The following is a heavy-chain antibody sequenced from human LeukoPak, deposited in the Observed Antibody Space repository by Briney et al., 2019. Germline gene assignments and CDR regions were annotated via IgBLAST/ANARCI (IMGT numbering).Heavy chain of an antibody. CDR2: INSDGSST. D-gene: IGHD1-26*01. CDR1: GFTFSSYW. Sequence: GGSLRLSCAASGFTFSSYWMHWVRHAPGKGLVWVSRINSDGSSTSYADSVKGRFTVSRDNAKNTLYLQMNSLRAEDTAVYYCARATGSYYSLGYWGQGTLVTVSS. J-gene: IGHJ4*02. CDR3: ARATGSYYSLGY. V-gene: IGHV3-74*01.